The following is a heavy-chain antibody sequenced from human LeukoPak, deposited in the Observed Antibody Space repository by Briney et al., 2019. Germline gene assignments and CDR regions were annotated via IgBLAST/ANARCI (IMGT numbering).Heavy chain of an antibody. D-gene: IGHD2-2*01. CDR2: ISSSSSTI. CDR1: GFTFSSYS. V-gene: IGHV3-48*01. J-gene: IGHJ5*02. CDR3: ASGHENVVVVPAENWFDP. Sequence: GGSLRLSCPASGFTFSSYSMNWVRQAPGKGLVLVSYISSSSSTIYYADSVKGRFTISRDNAKNSLYLQMNSLRAEDTAVCYCASGHENVVVVPAENWFDPWGQGTLVTVSS.